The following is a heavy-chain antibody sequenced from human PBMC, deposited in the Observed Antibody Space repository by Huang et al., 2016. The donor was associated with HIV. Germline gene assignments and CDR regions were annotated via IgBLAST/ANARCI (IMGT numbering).Heavy chain of an antibody. V-gene: IGHV4-39*01. D-gene: IGHD3-22*01. CDR3: ARHFSYYDSSGYTPWDAFDI. CDR2: IYYSGST. Sequence: KPSETLSLTCTVSGGSITSSSYYWGWIRQPQGKGLEWVGSIYYSGSTDYNPSLKSRVTVSVDTSKNQFSLKLSSVTAADTAVYYCARHFSYYDSSGYTPWDAFDIWGQGTMVTVSS. J-gene: IGHJ3*02. CDR1: GGSITSSSYY.